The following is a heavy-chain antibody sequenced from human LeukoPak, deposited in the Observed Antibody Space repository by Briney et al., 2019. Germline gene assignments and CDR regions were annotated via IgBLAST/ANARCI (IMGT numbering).Heavy chain of an antibody. Sequence: SQTLSLTCTVSGGSISSGGYYWSWIRQHPGEGLEWIGNIYYSGSTYYNPSLKSRVTISVDTSKNQFSLKLSSVTAADTAVYYCARVAGYSSVRGWFDPWGQGTLVTVSS. V-gene: IGHV4-31*03. D-gene: IGHD6-19*01. CDR1: GGSISSGGYY. CDR2: IYYSGST. CDR3: ARVAGYSSVRGWFDP. J-gene: IGHJ5*02.